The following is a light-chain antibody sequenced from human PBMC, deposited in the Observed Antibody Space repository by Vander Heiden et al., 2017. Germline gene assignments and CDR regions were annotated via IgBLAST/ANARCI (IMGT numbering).Light chain of an antibody. CDR1: SSDVGSYNL. J-gene: IGLJ1*01. CDR3: TAYTGSSTPYV. CDR2: EGR. Sequence: QSALTPPASVSGSPAQSLTLSCTGTSSDVGSYNLVSWYQQQPGKAPKLINDEGRRRPSGVANRFAGSKSGKTAFLVIAGLQAEDEADYYCTAYTGSSTPYVFGTGTKVTVL. V-gene: IGLV2-14*02.